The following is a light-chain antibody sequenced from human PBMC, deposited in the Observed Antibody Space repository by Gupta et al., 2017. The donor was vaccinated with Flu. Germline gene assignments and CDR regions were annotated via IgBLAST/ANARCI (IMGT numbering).Light chain of an antibody. J-gene: IGLJ3*02. CDR2: DNN. Sequence: QSILTQPPSVSGAPGQTVTIYCAGSRSNRGANYGVHWYQQLPGTAPKVVIYDNNNRPSGVPDRFSGSKSGTSASLAINGLQTEDEADYYCQSYDTGVRGWVFGGGTKVTVL. V-gene: IGLV1-40*01. CDR1: RSNRGANYG. CDR3: QSYDTGVRGWV.